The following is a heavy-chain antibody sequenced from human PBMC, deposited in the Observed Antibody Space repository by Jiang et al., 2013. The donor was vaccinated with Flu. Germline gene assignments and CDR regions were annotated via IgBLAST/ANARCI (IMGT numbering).Heavy chain of an antibody. D-gene: IGHD3-10*01. CDR3: ARVNYYGSGSYSPVDY. CDR2: INAGNGNT. J-gene: IGHJ4*02. V-gene: IGHV1-3*01. Sequence: SGAEVKKPGASVKVSCKASGYTFTSYAMHWVRQAPGQRLEWMGWINAGNGNTKYSQKFQGRVTITRDTSASTAYMELSSLRSEDTAVYYCARVNYYGSGSYSPVDYWGQGTLVTVSS. CDR1: GYTFTSYA.